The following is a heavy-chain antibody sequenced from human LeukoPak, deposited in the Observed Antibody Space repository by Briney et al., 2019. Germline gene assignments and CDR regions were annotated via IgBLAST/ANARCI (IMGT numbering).Heavy chain of an antibody. CDR1: GGSISSSDYY. D-gene: IGHD3-10*01. Sequence: PSETLSLTCTVSGGSISSSDYYWGWIRQPPGKGLEWIGSIYYSGSTYYNPSLKSRVTISVDTSKNQFSLNLSSVTAADTAVYYCARDRAGGSGRYYYYYMDVWGKGTTVTISS. CDR3: ARDRAGGSGRYYYYYMDV. J-gene: IGHJ6*03. V-gene: IGHV4-39*07. CDR2: IYYSGST.